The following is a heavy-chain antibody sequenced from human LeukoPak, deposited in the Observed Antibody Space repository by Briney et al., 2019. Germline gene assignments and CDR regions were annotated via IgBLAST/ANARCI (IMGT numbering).Heavy chain of an antibody. CDR1: GYTFTSYG. D-gene: IGHD6-13*01. Sequence: ASVKVSCKASGYTFTSYGISWVRQAPGQGLEWMGWISAYNGNTNYAQKFQGRVTITADESTSTAYMELSSLRSEDAAVYYCARAAAGTGWFDPWGQGTLVTVSS. CDR2: ISAYNGNT. CDR3: ARAAAGTGWFDP. J-gene: IGHJ5*02. V-gene: IGHV1-18*01.